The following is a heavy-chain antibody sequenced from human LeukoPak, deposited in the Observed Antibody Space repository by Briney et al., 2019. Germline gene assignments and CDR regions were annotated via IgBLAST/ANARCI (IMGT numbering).Heavy chain of an antibody. CDR3: ATDRGDYGDYIRH. CDR1: GSTFKDAW. V-gene: IGHV3-15*01. D-gene: IGHD4-17*01. J-gene: IGHJ4*02. Sequence: GGSLRLSCAASGSTFKDAWMSWVRQAPGKGLEWVGRIISKKDGETTDYTAPVKGRFTILRDDSKDTLHLQMNSLRTEDTAIYFCATDRGDYGDYIRHWGQGTLVTVSS. CDR2: IISKKDGETT.